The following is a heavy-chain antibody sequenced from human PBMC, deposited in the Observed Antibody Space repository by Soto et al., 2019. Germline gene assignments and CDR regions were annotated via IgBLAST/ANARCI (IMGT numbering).Heavy chain of an antibody. Sequence: GESLRLSCAASGFTVSNNYMRWVRQAPGKGLEWVSLIYSGGSTHYADSVKGRFTISRDNSKNTLYLQLNSLRVEDTAVDYGARQADRNYIDAWGQGDAVTVSS. J-gene: IGHJ4*02. CDR3: ARQADRNYIDA. D-gene: IGHD3-16*02. V-gene: IGHV3-66*04. CDR1: GFTVSNNY. CDR2: IYSGGST.